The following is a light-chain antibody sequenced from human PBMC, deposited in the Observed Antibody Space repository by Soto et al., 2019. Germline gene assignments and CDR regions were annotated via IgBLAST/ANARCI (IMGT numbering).Light chain of an antibody. J-gene: IGKJ1*01. V-gene: IGKV1-5*01. CDR3: QQYNSYSWT. CDR1: QSINTW. CDR2: DAS. Sequence: DIQMTQSPSTLSGSVGDRVTITCRASQSINTWLAWYQQKPGKAPKLLIYDASSLESGVPSRFSGSGSGTEFTLTIRSLQPDDFATYYCQQYNSYSWTFGQGTKVDIK.